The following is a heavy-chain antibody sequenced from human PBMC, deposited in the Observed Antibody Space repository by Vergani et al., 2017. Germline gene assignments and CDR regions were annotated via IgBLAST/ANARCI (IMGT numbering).Heavy chain of an antibody. CDR1: GFTFSSYA. D-gene: IGHD2-15*01. Sequence: QVQLVESGGGVVQPGRSLRLSCAASGFTFSSYAMHWVRQAPGKGLEWVAVISYDGSNKYYADSVKGRFTISRDNSKNTLYLQMNSLRAEDTAVYYCAKDPGYCSGGSCYPVGFDYWGQGTLVTVSS. CDR2: ISYDGSNK. V-gene: IGHV3-30*04. CDR3: AKDPGYCSGGSCYPVGFDY. J-gene: IGHJ4*02.